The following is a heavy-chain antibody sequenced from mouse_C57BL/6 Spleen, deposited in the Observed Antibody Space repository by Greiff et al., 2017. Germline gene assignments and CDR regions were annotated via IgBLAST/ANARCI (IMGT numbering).Heavy chain of an antibody. CDR1: GYNFTSYW. V-gene: IGHV1-52*01. D-gene: IGHD2-5*01. J-gene: IGHJ4*01. Sequence: QVQLQQPGAELVRPGSSVKLSCKASGYNFTSYWMHWVKQRPIQGLEWIGNIDPSDSETHYTPKFKDKATLTVDKSSSTAYMQLSSLTSENSTVYYSARYYSNSYAMDYWGQGTSVTVSS. CDR2: IDPSDSET. CDR3: ARYYSNSYAMDY.